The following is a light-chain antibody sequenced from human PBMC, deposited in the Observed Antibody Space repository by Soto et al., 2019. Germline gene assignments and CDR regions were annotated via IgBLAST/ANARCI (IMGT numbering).Light chain of an antibody. Sequence: DIVMTQSPDSLAVSLGERATINCKSSQSVLSSSNNKNCLAWYQQKPGQPPRLLIYWASTRESGVPDRFSGSGSGTDFTLTISSLQAEDLVVYYCQHYYSIPCTLGQGAKVEIK. CDR3: QHYYSIPCT. CDR1: QSVLSSSNNKNC. CDR2: WAS. V-gene: IGKV4-1*01. J-gene: IGKJ1*01.